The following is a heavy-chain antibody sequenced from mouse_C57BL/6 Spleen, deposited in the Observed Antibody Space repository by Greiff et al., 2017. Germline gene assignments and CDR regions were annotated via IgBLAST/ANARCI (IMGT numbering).Heavy chain of an antibody. CDR1: GFNIKNTY. D-gene: IGHD2-2*01. Sequence: EVMLVESVAELVRPGASVKLSCTASGFNIKNTYMHWVKQRPEQGLEWIGRIDPANGNTKYAPKFQGKATITADTSSNTAYLQLSSLTSEDTAIYYCARSYYGYDGGFAYWGQGTLVTVSA. V-gene: IGHV14-3*01. J-gene: IGHJ3*01. CDR2: IDPANGNT. CDR3: ARSYYGYDGGFAY.